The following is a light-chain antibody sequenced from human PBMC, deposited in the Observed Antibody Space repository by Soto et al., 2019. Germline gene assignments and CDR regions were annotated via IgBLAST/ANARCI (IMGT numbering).Light chain of an antibody. CDR3: QQYHSTPYT. Sequence: DIVMTQSPDSLAVSLGERATINCKSSQTVLHSSNNKNYLAWYQHKPGEPPKLLIYWASTRESVVPDRFSGSGSGTDFTLTISSLQAEDVAVYYCQQYHSTPYTFGQGTNLEIK. V-gene: IGKV4-1*01. CDR1: QTVLHSSNNKNY. CDR2: WAS. J-gene: IGKJ2*01.